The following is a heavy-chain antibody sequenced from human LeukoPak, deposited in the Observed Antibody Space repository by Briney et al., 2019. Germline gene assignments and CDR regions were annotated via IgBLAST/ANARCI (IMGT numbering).Heavy chain of an antibody. D-gene: IGHD3-10*01. V-gene: IGHV3-74*01. CDR2: INSDGSST. CDR1: GFTFSNYW. J-gene: IGHJ4*02. Sequence: PGGSLRLSCAASGFTFSNYWMHWVRQAPGKGLVWVSRINSDGSSTTYADSVKGRFTISRDNAKNSLSLQMNNLRVEDTAVYYCARAGSHWHYVYWGQGTVVTVSS. CDR3: ARAGSHWHYVY.